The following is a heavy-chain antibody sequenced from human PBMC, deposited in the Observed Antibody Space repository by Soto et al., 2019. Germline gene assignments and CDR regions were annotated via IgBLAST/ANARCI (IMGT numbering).Heavy chain of an antibody. V-gene: IGHV2-5*02. CDR3: AHRNSRMFAFDI. CDR1: GFSLSTVGMG. Sequence: QITLKESGPTLVKPTQTLTLTCTFSGFSLSTVGMGVGWIRQPPGKALDWLGIIYWDDDKRYSPSLSGRVTFIKDTSKNQVVLTMTNMDPVDTATYFCAHRNSRMFAFDIWGQGTLVTVSS. J-gene: IGHJ3*02. D-gene: IGHD3-10*02. CDR2: IYWDDDK.